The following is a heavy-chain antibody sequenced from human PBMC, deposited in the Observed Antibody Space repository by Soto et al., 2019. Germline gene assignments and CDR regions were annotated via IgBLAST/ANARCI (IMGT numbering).Heavy chain of an antibody. J-gene: IGHJ3*02. D-gene: IGHD5-12*01. V-gene: IGHV3-30-3*01. CDR2: ISYDGSNK. CDR1: GFTFSSYA. CDR3: ARALKVMATITAFDI. Sequence: GGSLRLSCAASGFTFSSYAMHWVRQAPGKGLEWVAVISYDGSNKYYADSVKGRFTISRDNSKNTLYLQMNSLRAEDTAVYYCARALKVMATITAFDIWGQGTMDT.